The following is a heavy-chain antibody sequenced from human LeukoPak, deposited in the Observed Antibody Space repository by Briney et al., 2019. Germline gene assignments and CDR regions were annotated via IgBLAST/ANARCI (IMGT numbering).Heavy chain of an antibody. D-gene: IGHD4-17*01. V-gene: IGHV7-4-1*02. CDR3: ARSNNDGDYLGVGFDY. Sequence: ASVKVSCKASGYTFSSYAMNWVRQAPGQGLEWMGWINTNTGNPTYAQGFTGRFVFSLDTSVSTAYLQISSLRAEDTAVYYCARSNNDGDYLGVGFDYWGQGTLVTVSS. CDR1: GYTFSSYA. J-gene: IGHJ4*02. CDR2: INTNTGNP.